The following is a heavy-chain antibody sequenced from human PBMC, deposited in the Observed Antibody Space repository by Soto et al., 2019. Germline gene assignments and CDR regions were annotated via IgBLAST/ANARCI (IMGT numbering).Heavy chain of an antibody. V-gene: IGHV1-2*02. CDR3: ARDRTDLMSSSSHFDY. J-gene: IGHJ4*02. Sequence: QVQLVQSGAEVKKPGASVKVSCKASGYTFTGYYMHWVRQAPGQGLEWMGWINPNSGGTNYAQKFQGRVTMTRDTSISTAYMELSRLRSDDTAVYYCARDRTDLMSSSSHFDYWGQGTLVTVSS. CDR1: GYTFTGYY. D-gene: IGHD6-6*01. CDR2: INPNSGGT.